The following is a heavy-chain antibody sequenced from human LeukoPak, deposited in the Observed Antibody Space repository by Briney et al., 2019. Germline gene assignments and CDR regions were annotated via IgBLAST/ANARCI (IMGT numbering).Heavy chain of an antibody. V-gene: IGHV1-2*02. CDR3: AAATTGTTFFDY. Sequence: ASVKVSFKASGYTFSVYYMCWVRQAPGQGLEWVGWINSGSGATNYAQKFQGRVTMTRDTSISTAYMELSSLRSDDTGVYYCAAATTGTTFFDYWGQGTLVTVSS. D-gene: IGHD1-1*01. J-gene: IGHJ4*02. CDR2: INSGSGAT. CDR1: GYTFSVYY.